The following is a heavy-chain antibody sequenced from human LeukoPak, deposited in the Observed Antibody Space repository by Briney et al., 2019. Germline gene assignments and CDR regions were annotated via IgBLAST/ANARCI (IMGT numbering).Heavy chain of an antibody. CDR1: GGSISSGGYS. CDR2: IYHSGST. D-gene: IGHD3-22*01. Sequence: SETLSLTCAVSGGSISSGGYSWSWIRQPPGKGLEWIGYIYHSGSTYYNPSLKSRVTISVDTSKNQFSLKLSSVTAADTAVYYCARHQAPYYYDSSGYSYYFDYWGQGTLVTVSS. J-gene: IGHJ4*02. V-gene: IGHV4-30-2*03. CDR3: ARHQAPYYYDSSGYSYYFDY.